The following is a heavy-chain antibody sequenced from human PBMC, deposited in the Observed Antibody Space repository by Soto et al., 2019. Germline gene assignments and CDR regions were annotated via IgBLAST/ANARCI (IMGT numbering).Heavy chain of an antibody. Sequence: EVHLLQSGGGLVQPGGSLRLSCAVSGLTFSDYPMDWVRQAPGKGLEWISRIRGASISTYYADSVKGRFIISRDNSNNTLYIEMCELRDEDTGLYFCAKPHGGRYFVALDAWAQETRVTVS. CDR1: GLTFSDYP. D-gene: IGHD3-10*01. J-gene: IGHJ3*01. V-gene: IGHV3-23*01. CDR3: AKPHGGRYFVALDA. CDR2: IRGASIST.